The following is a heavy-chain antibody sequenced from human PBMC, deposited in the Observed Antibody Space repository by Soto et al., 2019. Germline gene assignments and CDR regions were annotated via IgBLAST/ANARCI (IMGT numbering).Heavy chain of an antibody. CDR1: GCTFTDNW. Sequence: PGECIKSSWTRAGCTFTDNWIGWVPQRPGKGLEWMGIIYPGDSDTRYSPSFQGHVTITVDKSISTAYLQWSSLRAADTAMYYCARHPCSSGAIDYWGQGTMVTVSS. V-gene: IGHV5-51*01. CDR2: IYPGDSDT. J-gene: IGHJ4*02. D-gene: IGHD6-13*01. CDR3: ARHPCSSGAIDY.